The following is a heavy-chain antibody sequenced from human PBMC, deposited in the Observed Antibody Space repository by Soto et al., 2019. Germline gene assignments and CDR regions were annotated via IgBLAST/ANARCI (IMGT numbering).Heavy chain of an antibody. V-gene: IGHV4-31*03. Sequence: SETLSLTCTVSGDSMGSGGYYWSWIRQHPGKGLEWIGYIYYSGSTFYNPSLKSRITISVDTSKNQFSLKLSSVTAADTAVYYCAGTRTYYSDYWGQGTLVTVSS. CDR3: AGTRTYYSDY. CDR2: IYYSGST. J-gene: IGHJ4*02. CDR1: GDSMGSGGYY.